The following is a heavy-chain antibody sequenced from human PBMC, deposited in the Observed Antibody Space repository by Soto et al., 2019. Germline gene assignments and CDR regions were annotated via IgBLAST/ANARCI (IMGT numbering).Heavy chain of an antibody. CDR1: GAALSSGGYF. D-gene: IGHD3-22*01. CDR2: IYYSGGT. V-gene: IGHV4-61*08. Sequence: SETLSLTCTVSGAALSSGGYFYTWVRQPPGKGLEWLGYIYYSGGTNYNPSLKSRVTISLDRSQNQFSLRLHSMTAADTALYYCATYSYLLDTSGYHDVWGQGSLVTVSS. J-gene: IGHJ4*02. CDR3: ATYSYLLDTSGYHDV.